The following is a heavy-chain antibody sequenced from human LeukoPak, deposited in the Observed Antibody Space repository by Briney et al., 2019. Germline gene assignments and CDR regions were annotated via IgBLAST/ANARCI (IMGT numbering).Heavy chain of an antibody. CDR1: GFTFSSHW. V-gene: IGHV3-74*01. J-gene: IGHJ4*02. D-gene: IGHD1-14*01. Sequence: PGRSLRLSCAASGFTFSSHWMHWVRQVPGKGLVWVARINPGGSSITYADSVKGRFTISRDNAKNTLYLQMDSLRAEGTGVYYCARSNQADDYWGQGTLVTVSS. CDR3: ARSNQADDY. CDR2: INPGGSSI.